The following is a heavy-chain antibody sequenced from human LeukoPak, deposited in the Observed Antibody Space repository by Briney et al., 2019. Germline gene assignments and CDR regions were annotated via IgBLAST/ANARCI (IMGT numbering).Heavy chain of an antibody. J-gene: IGHJ4*02. D-gene: IGHD3-16*02. V-gene: IGHV4-39*07. Sequence: SETLSLTCTVSGGSISNYYWGWIRQPPGKGLEWIGSIYYSGSTYYNPSLKSRVTISVDTSKNQFSLKLSSVTAADTAVYYCARGVATFGGVIVSVDYWGQGTLVTVSS. CDR3: ARGVATFGGVIVSVDY. CDR1: GGSISNYY. CDR2: IYYSGST.